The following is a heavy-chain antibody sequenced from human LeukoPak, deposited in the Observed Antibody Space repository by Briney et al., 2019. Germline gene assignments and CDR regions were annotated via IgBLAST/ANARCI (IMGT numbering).Heavy chain of an antibody. CDR1: GGSISSSGDY. CDR2: IYYSGST. CDR3: ASDSSGYASFDY. V-gene: IGHV4-39*01. D-gene: IGHD3-22*01. J-gene: IGHJ4*02. Sequence: SETLSLTCTVSGGSISSSGDYWGWIRQPPGKGLEWIGSIYYSGSTYYNPSLKSRVTISADTSKNQFSLKLSSVTAADTAVYYCASDSSGYASFDYWGQGTLVTVSS.